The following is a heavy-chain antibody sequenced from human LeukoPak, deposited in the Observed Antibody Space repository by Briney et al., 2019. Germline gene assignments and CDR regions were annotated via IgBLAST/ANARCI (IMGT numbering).Heavy chain of an antibody. V-gene: IGHV4-38-2*01. J-gene: IGHJ4*02. CDR1: GYSISSGYY. D-gene: IGHD2-15*01. CDR3: ARVGYCSGGSCYSDY. CDR2: IYHSGST. Sequence: SETLSLTCDVSGYSISSGYYWGWIRQPPGKGLEWIGSIYHSGSTYYNPPLKSRVTISVDTSKNQFSLKLTSLTAADTAVYYCARVGYCSGGSCYSDYWGQGTLVTVSS.